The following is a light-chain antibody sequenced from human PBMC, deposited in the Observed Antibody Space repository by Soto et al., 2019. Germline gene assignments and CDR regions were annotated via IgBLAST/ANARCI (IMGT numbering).Light chain of an antibody. CDR1: SSNIGNNY. CDR3: GTLDSSLSDVV. V-gene: IGLV1-51*01. Sequence: QSVLTQPPSVSAAPGQKVTISCSGSSSNIGNNYVSWYQQLPGTAPKLLIYDNNKRPSGIPDRFSGSKSGTSATLGITGLQTGDEADYYCGTLDSSLSDVVFGGGTKVTVL. CDR2: DNN. J-gene: IGLJ2*01.